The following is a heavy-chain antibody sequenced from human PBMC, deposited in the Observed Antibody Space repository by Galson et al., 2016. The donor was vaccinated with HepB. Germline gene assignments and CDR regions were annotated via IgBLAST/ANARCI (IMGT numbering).Heavy chain of an antibody. CDR2: ISFDGTNK. J-gene: IGHJ4*02. D-gene: IGHD6-19*01. Sequence: SLRLSCAASGFPFNIYGMHWVRQAPGKGLEWVAVISFDGTNKYYADSVKGRFTISRDNSKNTLYLQMNSLRTEDTAVYYRAKDLGIAVAGELYYFDYWCQRTLPADSS. CDR1: GFPFNIYG. V-gene: IGHV3-30*18. CDR3: AKDLGIAVAGELYYFDY.